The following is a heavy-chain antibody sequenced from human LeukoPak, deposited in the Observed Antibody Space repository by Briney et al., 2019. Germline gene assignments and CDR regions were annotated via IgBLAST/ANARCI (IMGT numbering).Heavy chain of an antibody. Sequence: SETLSLTCTVSGGSISSSSYYWGWIRQPPGKGLEWIGSIYYSGSTYYNPSLKSRVTISVDTSKNQFSLKLSSVTAADTAVYYCARRGRAFPPYYYYGMDVWGQGTTVTVSS. J-gene: IGHJ6*02. D-gene: IGHD3-16*01. CDR1: GGSISSSSYY. V-gene: IGHV4-39*01. CDR3: ARRGRAFPPYYYYGMDV. CDR2: IYYSGST.